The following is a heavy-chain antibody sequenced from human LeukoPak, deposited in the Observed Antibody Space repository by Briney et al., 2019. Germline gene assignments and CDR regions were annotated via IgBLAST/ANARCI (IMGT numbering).Heavy chain of an antibody. J-gene: IGHJ4*02. D-gene: IGHD6-19*01. CDR3: ARGSGWTDY. CDR1: GFTLSTYA. CDR2: ISYDGSSK. V-gene: IGHV3-30*04. Sequence: GGSLRLSCAASGFTLSTYAMHWVRQAPGKGLEWVAVISYDGSSKYYADSVKGRFTISRDNAKNSVYLQMNSLRAEDTAVYYCARGSGWTDYWGQGTLVTVSS.